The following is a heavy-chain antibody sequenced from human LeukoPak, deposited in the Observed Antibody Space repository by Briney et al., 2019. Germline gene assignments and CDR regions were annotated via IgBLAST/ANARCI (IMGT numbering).Heavy chain of an antibody. J-gene: IGHJ4*02. CDR1: GFTFSSYA. Sequence: QTGGSLRLSCAASGFTFSSYAMSWVRQAPGKGLEWVSAISGSGGSTYYADSVKGQFTISRDNSNNTLYLQMNSLRAEDTAVYYCARGLLAAAGTNGVNSELDYWGQGTLVTVSS. D-gene: IGHD6-13*01. V-gene: IGHV3-23*01. CDR3: ARGLLAAAGTNGVNSELDY. CDR2: ISGSGGST.